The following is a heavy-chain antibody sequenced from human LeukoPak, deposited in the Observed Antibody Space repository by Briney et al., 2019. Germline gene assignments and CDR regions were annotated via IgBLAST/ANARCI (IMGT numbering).Heavy chain of an antibody. CDR1: GGSISSGGYY. V-gene: IGHV4-30-2*01. Sequence: SQTLSLTCTVSGGSISSGGYYRSWIRQPPGKGLEWIGYIDESGSTYYSPSLKSRVTISVDRSKNQFSLKLTSVTAADTAVYYCAREEWFDPWGQGTLVTVSS. J-gene: IGHJ5*02. CDR3: AREEWFDP. CDR2: IDESGST.